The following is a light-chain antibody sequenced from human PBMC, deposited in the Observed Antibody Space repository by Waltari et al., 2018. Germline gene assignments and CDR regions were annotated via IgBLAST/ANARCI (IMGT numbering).Light chain of an antibody. CDR1: QSINKW. CDR3: QQSYSTLT. CDR2: RAS. J-gene: IGKJ3*01. Sequence: DIQVTQSPSTLSASVGDSVTITCRTSQSINKWVSWYQQKPGKTPKLLIYRASSLESGVPSRFRGSGSATEFTLSISGLQPDDVATYYCQQSYSTLTFGPGTKVDIK. V-gene: IGKV1-5*03.